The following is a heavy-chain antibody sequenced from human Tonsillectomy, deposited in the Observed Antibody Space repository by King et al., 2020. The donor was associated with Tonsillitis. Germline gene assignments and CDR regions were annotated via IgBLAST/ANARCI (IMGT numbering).Heavy chain of an antibody. V-gene: IGHV3-43*02. Sequence: VQLVESGGGVVQPGGSLRLSCAASGFIFEDCAMHWVRQAPGKGLEWVSLISADGSHTYYADSVKGRFTISRDNRKNSLYLQMNRLRTEDTALYYCVKAISLRYPDIGYWGQGTLVTVSS. CDR2: ISADGSHT. D-gene: IGHD1-14*01. CDR1: GFIFEDCA. J-gene: IGHJ4*02. CDR3: VKAISLRYPDIGY.